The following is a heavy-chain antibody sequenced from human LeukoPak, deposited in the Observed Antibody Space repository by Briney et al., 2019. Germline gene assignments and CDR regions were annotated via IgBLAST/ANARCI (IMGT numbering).Heavy chain of an antibody. J-gene: IGHJ4*02. CDR2: FNPDSGGT. Sequence: ASVKVSCKASGYTFTGYYMHWVRQAPGQGLEWMGWFNPDSGGTNYAQKFQGRVTMTRDTSISTAYMELSRLRSEDTAVYYCARDSITFGGFTFDFWGQGTLVTVSS. CDR1: GYTFTGYY. D-gene: IGHD3-16*01. CDR3: ARDSITFGGFTFDF. V-gene: IGHV1-2*02.